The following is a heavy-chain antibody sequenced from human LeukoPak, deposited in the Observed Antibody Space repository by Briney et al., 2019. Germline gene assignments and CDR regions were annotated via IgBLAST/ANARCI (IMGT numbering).Heavy chain of an antibody. D-gene: IGHD3-10*01. CDR1: GYSVISGYY. CDR2: IFSSGST. CDR3: ARGITMVRGVLLDYFDY. J-gene: IGHJ4*02. Sequence: PSETLSLTCAVSGYSVISGYYWAWIRQPAGGGLEWIGRIFSSGSTDYNASLKSRLTMSLDTSKNQFSLKLISVTAADTAVYYCARGITMVRGVLLDYFDYWGQGTLVTVSS. V-gene: IGHV4-38-2*01.